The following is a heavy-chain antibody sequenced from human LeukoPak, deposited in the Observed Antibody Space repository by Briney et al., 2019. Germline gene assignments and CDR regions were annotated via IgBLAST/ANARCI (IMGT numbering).Heavy chain of an antibody. J-gene: IGHJ6*03. CDR1: GFTFSSYA. CDR3: AKFEGALLGNYYMDV. CDR2: ISYDGSNK. Sequence: GRSLRLSCAASGFTFSSYAMHWVRQAPGKGLEWVAVISYDGSNKYYADSVKGRFTISRDNSKNTLFLQMVSLRAEDTAVYYCAKFEGALLGNYYMDVWGKGTTVTVSS. V-gene: IGHV3-30*04.